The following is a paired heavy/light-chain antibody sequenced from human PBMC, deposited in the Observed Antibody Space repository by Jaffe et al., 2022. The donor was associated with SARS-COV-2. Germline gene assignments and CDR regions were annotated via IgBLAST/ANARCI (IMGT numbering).Heavy chain of an antibody. CDR2: INHSEST. J-gene: IGHJ3*02. CDR1: GGSFSGYY. CDR3: ARNGVTSLVTGVRDAFDI. V-gene: IGHV4-34*01. Sequence: QVQLQQWGAGLLKPSETLSLTCAVYGGSFSGYYWSWIRQPPGKGLEWIGDINHSESTNYRPSLKSRVTISVDTSMKHFYLTLSPVTAADTAVYYCARNGVTSLVTGVRDAFDIWGQGTTVTVSS. D-gene: IGHD3-3*01.
Light chain of an antibody. CDR3: QVWDTIVV. V-gene: IGLV3-9*01. CDR2: RDS. CDR1: NIGSKN. Sequence: SYDLTQPLSVSVAPGQTARITCGGNNIGSKNVHWYQQKPGQAPVLVIYRDSSRPSGIPERFSGSNSGNTATLTISRAQAGDEADYFCQVWDTIVVFGGGTRLTVL. J-gene: IGLJ3*02.